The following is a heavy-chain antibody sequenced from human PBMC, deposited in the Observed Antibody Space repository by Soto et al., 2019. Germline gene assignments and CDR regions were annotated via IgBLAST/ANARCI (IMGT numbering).Heavy chain of an antibody. CDR2: ISGSGGST. V-gene: IGHV3-23*01. D-gene: IGHD2-15*01. J-gene: IGHJ4*02. CDR1: GFTFSSYA. Sequence: GSLRLSCAASGFTFSSYAMSWVRQAPGKGLEWVSAISGSGGSTYYADSVKGRFTISRDNSKNTLYLQMNSLRAEDTAVYYCANTPLGYCSGSSCPLYFDYWGQGTLVTVSS. CDR3: ANTPLGYCSGSSCPLYFDY.